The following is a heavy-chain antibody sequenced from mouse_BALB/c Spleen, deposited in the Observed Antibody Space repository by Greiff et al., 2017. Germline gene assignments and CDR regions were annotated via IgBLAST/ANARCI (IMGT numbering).Heavy chain of an antibody. D-gene: IGHD2-3*01. J-gene: IGHJ3*01. V-gene: IGHV1-87*01. CDR1: GYTFTSYW. Sequence: VQLQESGTVLARPGASVKMSCKASGYTFTSYWMHWVKQRPGQGLEWIGAIYPGDGDTNYNGKFKGKATLTADKSSSTAYMQLSSLTSVDSAVYFCAREGIYDGYFSWFAYWGQGTLVTVSA. CDR2: IYPGDGDT. CDR3: AREGIYDGYFSWFAY.